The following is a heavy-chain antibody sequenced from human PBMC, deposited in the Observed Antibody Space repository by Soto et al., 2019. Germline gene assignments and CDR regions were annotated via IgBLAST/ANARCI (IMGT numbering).Heavy chain of an antibody. J-gene: IGHJ5*02. D-gene: IGHD6-19*01. CDR3: AKERIRVAGMNWFDP. CDR2: ISYDGSNK. V-gene: IGHV3-30-3*01. Sequence: QVQLVESGGGVVQPGRSLRLSCAASGFTFSSYAIHWVRQAPGKGLEWVAVISYDGSNKYYADSVKGRFTISRDNSKNTLYLQRNSLSAEETAVYYCAKERIRVAGMNWFDPWGQGTLVTVSS. CDR1: GFTFSSYA.